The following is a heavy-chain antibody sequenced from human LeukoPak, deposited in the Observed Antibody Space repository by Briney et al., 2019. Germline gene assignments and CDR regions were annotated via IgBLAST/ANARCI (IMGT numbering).Heavy chain of an antibody. D-gene: IGHD4-23*01. CDR3: AKDLLRVLRWPGGWFDP. CDR1: GFTFSSYE. CDR2: ISSSGSTI. Sequence: GGSLRLSCAASGFTFSSYEMNWVRQAPGKGLEWVSYISSSGSTIYYADSVKGRFTISRDNAKNSLYLQMKSLRVEDTAVYYCAKDLLRVLRWPGGWFDPWGQGTLVTVSS. V-gene: IGHV3-48*03. J-gene: IGHJ5*02.